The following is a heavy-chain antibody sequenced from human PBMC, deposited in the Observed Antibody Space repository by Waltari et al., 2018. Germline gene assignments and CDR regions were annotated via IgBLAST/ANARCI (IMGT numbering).Heavy chain of an antibody. CDR2: SDSSGST. J-gene: IGHJ5*02. V-gene: IGHV4-61*02. CDR3: ARVRYGDYDNWFDP. CDR1: GGSISSGSYY. Sequence: QVQLQESGPGLVKPSQTLSLTCTVSGGSISSGSYYGSWIGQPAGEGRGWIGRSDSSGSTNYDPSLKRRVTISVDTSKNQFSLKLSSVTAADAAVYYCARVRYGDYDNWFDPWGQGTLVTVSS. D-gene: IGHD4-17*01.